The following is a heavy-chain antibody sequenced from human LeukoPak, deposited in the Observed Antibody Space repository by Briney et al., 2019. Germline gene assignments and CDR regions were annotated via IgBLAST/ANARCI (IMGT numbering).Heavy chain of an antibody. D-gene: IGHD5-24*01. J-gene: IGHJ4*02. CDR3: ARGGSTTTMATDFDY. CDR2: ISTSSSYI. CDR1: GFTFSRYT. V-gene: IGHV3-21*01. Sequence: GGSLRLSCAASGFTFSRYTTHWVRQAPGKGLEWVSYISTSSSYIYYADSVKGRFTISRDNAKNSLYLQMSSLRAEDTAVYYCARGGSTTTMATDFDYWGQGTLVAVSS.